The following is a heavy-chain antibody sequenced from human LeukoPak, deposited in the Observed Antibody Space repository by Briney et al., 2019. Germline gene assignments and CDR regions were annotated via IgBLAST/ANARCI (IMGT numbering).Heavy chain of an antibody. CDR1: GFTVSGSA. J-gene: IGHJ4*02. CDR3: ATLGETSGWYPDH. D-gene: IGHD6-19*01. V-gene: IGHV3-73*01. CDR2: VRSKGYNYAT. Sequence: GGSLKLSCAASGFTVSGSAMHWVRQASGKGLEWLGHVRSKGYNYATAYGASVKDRFIISRDDSKSTAYLQRSSLKSEDTAVYYCATLGETSGWYPDHWGQGTLVTVSS.